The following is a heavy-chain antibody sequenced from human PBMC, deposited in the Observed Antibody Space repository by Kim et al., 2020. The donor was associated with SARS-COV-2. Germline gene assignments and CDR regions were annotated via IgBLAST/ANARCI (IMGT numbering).Heavy chain of an antibody. D-gene: IGHD2-15*01. V-gene: IGHV3-9*01. CDR3: AKDMGSGGSWGWGWFDP. Sequence: GGSLRLSCAASGFTFDDYAMHWVRQAPGKGLEWVSGISWNSGSIGYADSVKGRFTISRDNAKNSLYLQMNSLRAEDTALYYCAKDMGSGGSWGWGWFDPWGQGTLVTVSS. CDR2: ISWNSGSI. J-gene: IGHJ5*02. CDR1: GFTFDDYA.